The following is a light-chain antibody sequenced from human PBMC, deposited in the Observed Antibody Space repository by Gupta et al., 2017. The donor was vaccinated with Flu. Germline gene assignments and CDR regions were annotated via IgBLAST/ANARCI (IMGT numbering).Light chain of an antibody. CDR2: SNN. CDR3: AAWDDSLISWV. Sequence: QSVLTQPPSPSGTPGQRVTISCSGSSSNIGSNTVNWYQQLPGTAPKLLIYSNNQRPSGVTDRFSGSKSGTSASLTISRLQAEDEADYYCAAWDDSLISWVFGGGTKLTVL. J-gene: IGLJ3*02. CDR1: SSNIGSNT. V-gene: IGLV1-44*01.